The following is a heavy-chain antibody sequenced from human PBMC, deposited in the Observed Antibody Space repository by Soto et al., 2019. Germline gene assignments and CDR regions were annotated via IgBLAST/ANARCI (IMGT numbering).Heavy chain of an antibody. V-gene: IGHV1-18*01. J-gene: IGHJ4*01. D-gene: IGHD5-12*01. CDR1: GYTFTSYG. Sequence: QVKLVQSGAEVKKPGASVKVSCKASGYTFTSYGITWVRQAPGQGLEWLGWISAYNGNTNYAQKLQRRVTMTTDTSTSTAYMELRSLRSDDTAVYYCARVSPGLKGLPKDYFDYGGHVTMVTVCS. CDR3: ARVSPGLKGLPKDYFDY. CDR2: ISAYNGNT.